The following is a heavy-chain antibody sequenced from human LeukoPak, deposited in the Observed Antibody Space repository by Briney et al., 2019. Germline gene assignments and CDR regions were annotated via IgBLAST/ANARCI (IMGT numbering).Heavy chain of an antibody. V-gene: IGHV3-30-3*01. CDR2: ISYDGSNK. CDR1: GFTFSNHW. Sequence: GGSLTLSCAASGFTFSNHWMHWVRQAPGKGLEWVAVISYDGSNKYYADSVKGRFTISRDNSKNTLYLQMNSLRAEDTAVYYCAREGMVRGPGNYYGMDVWGQGTTVTVSS. CDR3: AREGMVRGPGNYYGMDV. J-gene: IGHJ6*02. D-gene: IGHD3-10*01.